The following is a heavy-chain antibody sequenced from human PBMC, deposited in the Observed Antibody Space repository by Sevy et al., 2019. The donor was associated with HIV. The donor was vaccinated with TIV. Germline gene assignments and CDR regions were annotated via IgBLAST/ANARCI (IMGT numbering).Heavy chain of an antibody. J-gene: IGHJ5*02. CDR2: INSDGSST. V-gene: IGHV3-74*01. Sequence: GGSLRLSCAASGFTFSSYWMHWVRQAPGKGLVWVSRINSDGSSTSYADSVKGRFTISRDNAKNTLYLQTNSLRAEDTAVYYCARGKWELHGWWFDPWGQGTLVTVSS. CDR3: ARGKWELHGWWFDP. CDR1: GFTFSSYW. D-gene: IGHD1-26*01.